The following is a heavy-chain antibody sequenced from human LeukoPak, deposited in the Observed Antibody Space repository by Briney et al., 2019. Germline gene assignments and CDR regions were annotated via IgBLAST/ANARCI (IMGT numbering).Heavy chain of an antibody. CDR2: ISGSGGST. CDR3: AKDSPTAVAGIDAFDI. Sequence: GGSLRLSCAASGFTFSSYAMSWVRQAPGKGLEWVSAISGSGGSTYYADSVKGRFTISRDNSKNTLYLQMNSLRAEDTAVYYCAKDSPTAVAGIDAFDIWGQGTMVTVSS. D-gene: IGHD6-19*01. J-gene: IGHJ3*02. V-gene: IGHV3-23*01. CDR1: GFTFSSYA.